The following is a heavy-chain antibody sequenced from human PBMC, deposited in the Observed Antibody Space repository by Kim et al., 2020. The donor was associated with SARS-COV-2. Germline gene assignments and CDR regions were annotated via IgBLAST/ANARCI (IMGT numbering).Heavy chain of an antibody. CDR1: GGSFSGYY. D-gene: IGHD3-9*01. Sequence: SETLSLTCAVYGGSFSGYYWSWIRQPPGKGLEWIGEINHSGSTNYNPSLKSRVTISVDTSKNQFSLQLSSVTAAYTAVYYCARGRPVLRYFDWLFSLDPFDYWGQGTLVTVSS. V-gene: IGHV4-34*01. J-gene: IGHJ4*02. CDR3: ARGRPVLRYFDWLFSLDPFDY. CDR2: INHSGST.